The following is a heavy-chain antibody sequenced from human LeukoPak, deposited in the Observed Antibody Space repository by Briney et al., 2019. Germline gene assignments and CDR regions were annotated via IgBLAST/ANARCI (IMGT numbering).Heavy chain of an antibody. J-gene: IGHJ4*02. Sequence: PSETLSLTCTVSGASISSYYWSWIRQPPGKGLEWIGYIYYSGSTNYNPSLKSRVTISLDTSKNQFSLKLSSVTAADMAVYYCARRIAARLDYWGQGTLVTVSS. CDR2: IYYSGST. CDR3: ARRIAARLDY. CDR1: GASISSYY. D-gene: IGHD6-6*01. V-gene: IGHV4-59*08.